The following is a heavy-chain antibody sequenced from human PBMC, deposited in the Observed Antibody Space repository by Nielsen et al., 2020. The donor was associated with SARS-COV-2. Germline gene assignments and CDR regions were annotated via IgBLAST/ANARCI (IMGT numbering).Heavy chain of an antibody. V-gene: IGHV4-59*13. CDR1: GGSIGSYY. CDR2: IFNPGST. CDR3: ARDRWQQLVPTY. D-gene: IGHD6-13*01. J-gene: IGHJ4*02. Sequence: SETLSLTCTVFGGSIGSYYWSWIRQPPGKGLEWIGHIFNPGSTSYNPSLRSRVTILVDTSKNHFSLKLTSVTAADTAVYYCARDRWQQLVPTYWGQGTLVTVSS.